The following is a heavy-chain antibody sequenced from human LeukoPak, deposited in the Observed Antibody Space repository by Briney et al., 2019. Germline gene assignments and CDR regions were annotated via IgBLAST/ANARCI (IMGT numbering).Heavy chain of an antibody. D-gene: IGHD3-22*01. J-gene: IGHJ4*02. CDR3: ARINYYYDSSGYYPPEYYFDY. Sequence: PSETLSLTCTVSGVPMTSSSLYWGWIRQPPGKGLEWIGTIYYSGSTYYNPSLKSRVTISVDTSKNQFSLKLSSVTAAGTAVYYCARINYYYDSSGYYPPEYYFDYWGQGTLVTVSS. V-gene: IGHV4-39*01. CDR1: GVPMTSSSLY. CDR2: IYYSGST.